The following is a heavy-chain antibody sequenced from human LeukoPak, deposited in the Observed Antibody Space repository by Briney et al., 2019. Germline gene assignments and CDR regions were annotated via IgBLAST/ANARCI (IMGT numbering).Heavy chain of an antibody. V-gene: IGHV3-23*01. Sequence: GGSLRLSCAASGFTFSCYAMSWVRQAPGKGLAWVSVISGSGGSTNYADSVKGRFTISRDNSKNTLYLQMNILRAEDTAVYYCGVYSSSWHDYWGQGTLVTVSS. D-gene: IGHD6-13*01. J-gene: IGHJ4*02. CDR3: GVYSSSWHDY. CDR2: ISGSGGST. CDR1: GFTFSCYA.